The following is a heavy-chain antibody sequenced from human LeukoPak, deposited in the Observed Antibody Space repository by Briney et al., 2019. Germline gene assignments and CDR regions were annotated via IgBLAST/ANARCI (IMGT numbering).Heavy chain of an antibody. V-gene: IGHV1-8*01. J-gene: IGHJ5*02. CDR2: MNPNSGNT. CDR1: GYTFTGYD. CDR3: ARGTGYCSGGSCYYQKNWFDP. D-gene: IGHD2-15*01. Sequence: ASVKVSCKASGYTFTGYDINWVRQATGQGLEWMGWMNPNSGNTGYAQKFQGRVTMTRNTSISTAYMELSSLRSEDTAVYYCARGTGYCSGGSCYYQKNWFDPWGQGTLVTVSS.